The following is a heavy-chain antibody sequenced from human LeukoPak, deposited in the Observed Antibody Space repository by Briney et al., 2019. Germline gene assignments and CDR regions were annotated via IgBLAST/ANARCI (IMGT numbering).Heavy chain of an antibody. CDR1: GYTFTSYG. J-gene: IGHJ6*03. CDR2: INPNSGGT. Sequence: ASVKVSCKASGYTFTSYGITWVRQAPGQGLEWMGWINPNSGGTNYAQKFQGRVTMTRDTSISTAYMELSRLRSDDTAVHYCARDEGYYYYYYMDVWGKGTTVTISS. CDR3: ARDEGYYYYYYMDV. V-gene: IGHV1-2*02.